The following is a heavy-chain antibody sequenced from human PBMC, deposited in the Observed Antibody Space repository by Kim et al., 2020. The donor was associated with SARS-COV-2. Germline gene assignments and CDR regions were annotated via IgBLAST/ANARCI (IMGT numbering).Heavy chain of an antibody. Sequence: GWSLRLSCAGSGFDFSPAWMSWVRQTPGKGLEYIGRIKSKGSGGTAEYAAPVSGRFTISRDDSKNAVFLQMNSLKTEDTGIYYCTWDDRSKNDYWGQGALVTVSS. V-gene: IGHV3-15*01. CDR1: GFDFSPAW. D-gene: IGHD1-26*01. CDR3: TWDDRSKNDY. J-gene: IGHJ4*02. CDR2: IKSKGSGGTA.